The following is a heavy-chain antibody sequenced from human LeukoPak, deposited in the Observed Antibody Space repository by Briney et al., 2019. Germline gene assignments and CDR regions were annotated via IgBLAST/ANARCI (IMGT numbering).Heavy chain of an antibody. J-gene: IGHJ4*02. CDR3: TTTGIAAAGTFDY. CDR1: GFTFSSYA. D-gene: IGHD6-13*01. CDR2: ISGSGGST. V-gene: IGHV3-23*01. Sequence: PGGSLRLSCAASGFTFSSYAMSWVRQAPGKGLDWVSAISGSGGSTYYADSEKGRFTISRDNSKNTLYLQMNSLRAEDTAVYYCTTTGIAAAGTFDYWGQGTLVTVSS.